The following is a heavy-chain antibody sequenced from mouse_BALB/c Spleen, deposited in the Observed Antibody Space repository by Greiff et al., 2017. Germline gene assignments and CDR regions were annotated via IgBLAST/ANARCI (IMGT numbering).Heavy chain of an antibody. Sequence: VQGVESGPDLVAPSQSLSITCTVSGFSLTSYGVHWVRQPPGKGLEWLVVIWSDGSTTYNSALKSRLSISKDNSKSQVFLKMNSLQTDDTAMYYCARHGGRGDAMDYWGQGTSVTVSS. D-gene: IGHD3-3*01. V-gene: IGHV2-6-2*01. J-gene: IGHJ4*01. CDR3: ARHGGRGDAMDY. CDR1: GFSLTSYG. CDR2: IWSDGST.